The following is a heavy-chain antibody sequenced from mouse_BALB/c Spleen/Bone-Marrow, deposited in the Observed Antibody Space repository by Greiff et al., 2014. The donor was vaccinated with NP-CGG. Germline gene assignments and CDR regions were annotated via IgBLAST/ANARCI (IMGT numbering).Heavy chain of an antibody. D-gene: IGHD4-1*01. CDR3: GRRESGTWFAY. Sequence: EVKLMESGPDLVKPGASVKMSCKASGYTFTSFVMHWVKQKPGQGLEWIGYINPYNDGTKYNEKFKDKATLSSDKSSSTAYMELSSLTSEDSAVYYCGRRESGTWFAYWGRGTLVTVSA. CDR1: GYTFTSFV. CDR2: INPYNDGT. V-gene: IGHV1-14*01. J-gene: IGHJ3*01.